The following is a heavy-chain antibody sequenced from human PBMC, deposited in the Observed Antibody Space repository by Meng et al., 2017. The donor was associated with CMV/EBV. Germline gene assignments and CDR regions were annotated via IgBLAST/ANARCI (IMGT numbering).Heavy chain of an antibody. CDR2: ISGSGTTI. Sequence: LRLSCAASGFTFSDYFMSWVRQAPGKGLEWVSYISGSGTTIYYAESVEGRFTISRDNTRDSLYLQMNSLRAEDTAVYYCARLGLFDYWGQGTLVTVSS. CDR3: ARLGLFDY. V-gene: IGHV3-11*01. CDR1: GFTFSDYF. D-gene: IGHD5-12*01. J-gene: IGHJ4*02.